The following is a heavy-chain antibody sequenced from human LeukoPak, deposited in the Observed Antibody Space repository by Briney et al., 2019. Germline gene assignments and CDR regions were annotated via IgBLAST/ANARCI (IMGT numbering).Heavy chain of an antibody. Sequence: SETLSLTCTVSGGAISSGSYYWSWIRQPAGKGLEWIGRINTSGSTNYNPSLKSRVTISVDMSKNQFSLKLSSVTAADTAVYYCARHITMVRGVIVRRFYPWGQGTLVTVSS. D-gene: IGHD3-10*01. CDR2: INTSGST. V-gene: IGHV4-61*02. J-gene: IGHJ5*02. CDR3: ARHITMVRGVIVRRFYP. CDR1: GGAISSGSYY.